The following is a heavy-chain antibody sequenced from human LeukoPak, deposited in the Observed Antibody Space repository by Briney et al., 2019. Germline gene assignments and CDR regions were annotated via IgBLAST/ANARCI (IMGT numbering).Heavy chain of an antibody. V-gene: IGHV3-74*01. J-gene: IGHJ4*02. D-gene: IGHD3-3*01. CDR2: ISTDGSST. Sequence: PGGSLRLSCAASGFTFSNYWMDWVRQAPGKGLVWVSRISTDGSSTNYADSVKGRFTISRDNARNTVYLQMNSLRAEDTAVYYCVRLLDRDYWGQGTLVTVSS. CDR3: VRLLDRDY. CDR1: GFTFSNYW.